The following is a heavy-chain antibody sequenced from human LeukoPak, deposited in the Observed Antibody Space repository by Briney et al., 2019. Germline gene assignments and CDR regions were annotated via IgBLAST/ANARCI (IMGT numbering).Heavy chain of an antibody. V-gene: IGHV4-59*01. J-gene: IGHJ4*02. D-gene: IGHD4-17*01. CDR1: GGSISSYY. CDR2: IYYSGST. CDR3: ARTDYGDSAGFDC. Sequence: PSETLSLTCTVSGGSISSYYWSWIRQPPGKGLEWIGYIYYSGSTNYNPSLKSRVTISVDTSKNQFSLKLSSVTAADTAVYYCARTDYGDSAGFDCWGQGTLVTVSS.